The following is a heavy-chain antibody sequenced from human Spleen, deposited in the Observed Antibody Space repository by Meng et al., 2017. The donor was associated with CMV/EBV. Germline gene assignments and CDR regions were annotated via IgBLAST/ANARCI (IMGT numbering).Heavy chain of an antibody. Sequence: GESLKISCAASGFIFNDYAMTWVRQIPGKGLEWVSSISSSSTYLDYADSVKGRFTISRDNAKNSLYLQMKSLRADDTAVYYCATPTLSIEVAGTDYWGQGALVTVSS. CDR1: GFIFNDYA. D-gene: IGHD6-19*01. CDR2: ISSSSTYL. CDR3: ATPTLSIEVAGTDY. J-gene: IGHJ4*02. V-gene: IGHV3-21*01.